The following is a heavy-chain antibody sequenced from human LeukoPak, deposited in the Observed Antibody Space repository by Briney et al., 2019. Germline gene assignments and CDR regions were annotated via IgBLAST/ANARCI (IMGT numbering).Heavy chain of an antibody. CDR2: INHSGST. J-gene: IGHJ4*02. Sequence: SETLSLTCAVYGGSFSGYYWSWIRQPPGKGLEWIGEINHSGSTNYNPSLKSRVTTSVDTSKNQFSLKLSSVTAADTAVYYCAGTSGIVGATKTFDYWGQGTLVTVSS. D-gene: IGHD1-26*01. V-gene: IGHV4-34*01. CDR3: AGTSGIVGATKTFDY. CDR1: GGSFSGYY.